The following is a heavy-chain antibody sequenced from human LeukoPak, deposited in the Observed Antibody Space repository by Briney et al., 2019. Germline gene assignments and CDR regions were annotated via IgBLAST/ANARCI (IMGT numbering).Heavy chain of an antibody. CDR1: GYTFTVYY. V-gene: IGHV1-2*02. Sequence: ASVKVSCKASGYTFTVYYMHWVRQAPGQGLGWMGWINPNSGGTNYSQKFQGRVPMTRDTSISTAYMELRRLRSDDTAVYYCARDGGITGTKFDYWGQGTLVTVSS. J-gene: IGHJ4*02. CDR3: ARDGGITGTKFDY. CDR2: INPNSGGT. D-gene: IGHD1-7*01.